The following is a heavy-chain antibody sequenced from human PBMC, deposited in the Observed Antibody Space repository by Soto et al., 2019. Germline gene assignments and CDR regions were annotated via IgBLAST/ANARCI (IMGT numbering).Heavy chain of an antibody. CDR3: AKYILAGPDPADC. Sequence: GGSLRLSCAASGFTFSNYAMTWIRQAPGKGLAWVTSISGTGSNTYYADSVKGRFTISRDNSQNMVFLQMNSLRAEDTAIYYCAKYILAGPDPADCWGHGTLVTVSS. J-gene: IGHJ4*01. D-gene: IGHD6-25*01. CDR2: ISGTGSNT. CDR1: GFTFSNYA. V-gene: IGHV3-23*01.